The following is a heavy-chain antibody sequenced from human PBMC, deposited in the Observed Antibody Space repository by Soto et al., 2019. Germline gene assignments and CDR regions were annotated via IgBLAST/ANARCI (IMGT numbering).Heavy chain of an antibody. J-gene: IGHJ6*02. V-gene: IGHV5-10-1*01. CDR3: ARHRGRIGAAGNSSYYCYGMDV. CDR2: IDPSDSYT. CDR1: GYSFTSYW. D-gene: IGHD6-13*01. Sequence: GESLKISCKGSGYSFTSYWISWVRQMPGKGLEWVGRIDPSDSYTNDSPSFQGHVTISADKSISTAYLQWSSLKASDAAMFYCARHRGRIGAAGNSSYYCYGMDVWGQGTTVTVYS.